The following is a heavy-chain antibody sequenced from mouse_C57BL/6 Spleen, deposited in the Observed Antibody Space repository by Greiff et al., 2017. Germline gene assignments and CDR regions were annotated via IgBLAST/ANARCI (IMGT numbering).Heavy chain of an antibody. V-gene: IGHV1-75*01. CDR2: IFPGSGST. J-gene: IGHJ4*01. CDR3: ARRYYGSSLPYARDY. D-gene: IGHD1-1*01. Sequence: QVQLQQSGPELVKPGASVKISCKASGYTFTDYYINWVKQRPGQGLEWIGWIFPGSGSTYYNEKFKGKATLTVDKSSSTAYMLLSSLTSEDSAVXFCARRYYGSSLPYARDYWGQGTSVTVSS. CDR1: GYTFTDYY.